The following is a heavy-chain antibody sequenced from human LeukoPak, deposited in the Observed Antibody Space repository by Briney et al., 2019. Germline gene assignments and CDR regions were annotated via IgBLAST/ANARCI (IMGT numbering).Heavy chain of an antibody. J-gene: IGHJ4*02. V-gene: IGHV1-69*13. CDR2: IIPIFGTA. D-gene: IGHD3-9*01. CDR3: ATATRYFDWLLPLDY. Sequence: SVKVSCKASGGTFTSYAISWVRQAPGQGLEWMGGIIPIFGTANYAQKFQGRVTITADGSTSTAYMELSSLRSEDTAVYYCATATRYFDWLLPLDYWGQGTLVTVSS. CDR1: GGTFTSYA.